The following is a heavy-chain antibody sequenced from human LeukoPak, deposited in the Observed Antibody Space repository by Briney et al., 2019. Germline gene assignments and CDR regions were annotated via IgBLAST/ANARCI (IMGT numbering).Heavy chain of an antibody. CDR3: ARTMYYYDSSGHPNYFDY. CDR1: GYTFTSYG. V-gene: IGHV1-18*01. Sequence: ASVKVSCKASGYTFTSYGISWVRQAPGQGLEWMGWISAYSGNTNYAQKLQGRVTMTTDTSTSTAYMELRSLRSDDTAVYYCARTMYYYDSSGHPNYFDYWGQGTLVTVSS. J-gene: IGHJ4*02. D-gene: IGHD3-22*01. CDR2: ISAYSGNT.